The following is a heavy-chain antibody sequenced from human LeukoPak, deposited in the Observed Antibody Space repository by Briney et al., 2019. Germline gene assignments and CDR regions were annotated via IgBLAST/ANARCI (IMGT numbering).Heavy chain of an antibody. D-gene: IGHD1-26*01. J-gene: IGHJ6*02. Sequence: TSETLSLTCTVSGGSISSYYWSWIRQPPGKGLEWIGYIYYSGSTNYNPSLKSRVTISVDTSKNQFSLKLSSVTAADTAVYYCARLTIVDYYYYYGMDVWGQGTMVTVSS. CDR2: IYYSGST. CDR3: ARLTIVDYYYYYGMDV. CDR1: GGSISSYY. V-gene: IGHV4-59*08.